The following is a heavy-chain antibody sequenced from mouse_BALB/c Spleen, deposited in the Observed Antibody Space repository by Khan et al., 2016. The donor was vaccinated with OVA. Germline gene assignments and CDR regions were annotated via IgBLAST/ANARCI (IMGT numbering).Heavy chain of an antibody. J-gene: IGHJ2*01. CDR3: ARDGIDY. D-gene: IGHD2-3*01. Sequence: VQLQQSGAELAKPGASVKMSCKASGYTFSNYWIHWVKQRPGQGLEWIGYINPSSGHTYYNQTFNDKATLTTDKSSSTASMQLSSLTSEDSAGYYCARDGIDYWGQGTTLTVSS. CDR1: GYTFSNYW. V-gene: IGHV1-7*01. CDR2: INPSSGHT.